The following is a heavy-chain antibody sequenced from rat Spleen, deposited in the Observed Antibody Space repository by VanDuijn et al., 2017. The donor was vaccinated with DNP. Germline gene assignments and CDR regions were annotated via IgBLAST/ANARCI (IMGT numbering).Heavy chain of an antibody. CDR2: IIYDGSRT. CDR3: ATRGRGYYAMDA. D-gene: IGHD4-1*01. CDR1: GFTFSDYN. Sequence: EVQLVESGGGLVQPGGSIHLSCAASGFTFSDYNMAWVRQAPKKGLEWVATIIYDGSRTYYRDSVKGRFTISRDNAKSTLYLQMDSLRSEDTATYYCATRGRGYYAMDAWGQGTSVTVSS. V-gene: IGHV5S10*01. J-gene: IGHJ4*01.